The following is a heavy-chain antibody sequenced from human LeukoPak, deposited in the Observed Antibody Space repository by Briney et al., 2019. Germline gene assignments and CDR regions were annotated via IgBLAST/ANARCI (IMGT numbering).Heavy chain of an antibody. CDR2: IPYDGSNK. V-gene: IGHV3-30*18. D-gene: IGHD2-15*01. CDR3: ANFGDISARRGFDYYYYYMDV. CDR1: AFTFNSYW. Sequence: GGSLRLSCAASAFTFNSYWMHWVRQAPGKGLEWVAVIPYDGSNKYYADSVKGRFTISRDNSKNTLYLQMNSLRAEDTAVYYCANFGDISARRGFDYYYYYMDVWGKGTTVTVSS. J-gene: IGHJ6*03.